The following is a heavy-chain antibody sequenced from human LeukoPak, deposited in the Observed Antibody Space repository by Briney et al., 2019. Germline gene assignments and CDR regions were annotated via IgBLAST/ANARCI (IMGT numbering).Heavy chain of an antibody. J-gene: IGHJ4*02. D-gene: IGHD2-21*01. CDR2: LSASGGTT. CDR1: GFSFSNYV. CDR3: AKDQTSLTGLVDY. V-gene: IGHV3-23*01. Sequence: GGSLRLSCAASGFSFSNYVMAWVRQAPGKGLEWVSGLSASGGTTYYADSVKGRFTISRDNSQNTLHLQLNSLRAEDTAVYYCAKDQTSLTGLVDYRGQGTLVTVSS.